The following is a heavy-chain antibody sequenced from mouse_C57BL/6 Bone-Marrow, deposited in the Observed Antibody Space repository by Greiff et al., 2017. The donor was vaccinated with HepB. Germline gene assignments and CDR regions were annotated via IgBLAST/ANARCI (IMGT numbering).Heavy chain of an antibody. V-gene: IGHV1-55*01. CDR1: GYTFTSYW. J-gene: IGHJ2*01. Sequence: QVQLQQSGAELVKPGASVKMSCKASGYTFTSYWITWVKQRPGQGLEWIGDIYPGSGSTNYNEKFKSKATLTVDTSSSTAYMQLSSLTSEDSAVYYCARPINTVVEYYFDYWGQGTTLTVSS. CDR3: ARPINTVVEYYFDY. CDR2: IYPGSGST. D-gene: IGHD1-1*01.